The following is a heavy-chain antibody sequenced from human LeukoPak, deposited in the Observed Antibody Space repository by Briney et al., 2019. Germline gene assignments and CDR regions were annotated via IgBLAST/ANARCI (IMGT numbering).Heavy chain of an antibody. CDR3: ARVNHLIVSGVTPLLDY. J-gene: IGHJ4*02. CDR1: GFIFSNHW. Sequence: GGSLRLSCEGSGFIFSNHWVHWVRQDPGKGLMWLSRISGDGSDTTYVVSGRVRFTISRSNAKNTVYLQMNSRRAEDTGVYYCARVNHLIVSGVTPLLDYWGRGTLGTVSS. V-gene: IGHV3-74*03. D-gene: IGHD2-15*01. CDR2: ISGDGSDT.